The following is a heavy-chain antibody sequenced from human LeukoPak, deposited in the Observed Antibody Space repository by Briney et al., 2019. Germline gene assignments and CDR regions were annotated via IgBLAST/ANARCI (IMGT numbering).Heavy chain of an antibody. CDR3: ARLVVVPAASNNKWFDP. V-gene: IGHV4-59*08. CDR2: IYYSGST. J-gene: IGHJ5*02. CDR1: GGSISSYY. D-gene: IGHD2-2*01. Sequence: PSETLSLTCTVSGGSISSYYWSWIRQPPGKGLEWIGYIYYSGSTNYNPSLKSRVTISVDTSKNQFSLKLSSVTAADTAVYYCARLVVVPAASNNKWFDPWGQGTLVTVSS.